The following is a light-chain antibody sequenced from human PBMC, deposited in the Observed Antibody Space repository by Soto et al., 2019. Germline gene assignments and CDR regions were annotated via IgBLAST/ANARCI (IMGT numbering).Light chain of an antibody. J-gene: IGKJ2*01. CDR3: QQYNIGYT. Sequence: IQMTQSPSTLSASVGDRVTITCRASQSINKWVAWYQQKSGRAPKLLMYDAATLQSGVPSRFSGTGSGTDFSLTISSLQPEDFANYYCQQYNIGYTFGQGTRLDIK. CDR1: QSINKW. CDR2: DAA. V-gene: IGKV1-5*01.